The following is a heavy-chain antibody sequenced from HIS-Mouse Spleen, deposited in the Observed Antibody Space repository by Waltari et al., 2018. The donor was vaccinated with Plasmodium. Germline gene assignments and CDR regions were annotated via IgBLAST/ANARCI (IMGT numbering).Heavy chain of an antibody. Sequence: QVQLVESGGGVVQPGRSLRLSCAASGFTFSSYGMHWVRQAPGKGRRWVAVISYDGRNKDYADAVKGRFTSSRDNSKNTLYLQMNSRRAEDTAVYYCAKEVLGYYDFWSRPDYWGQGTLVTVSS. CDR2: ISYDGRNK. CDR1: GFTFSSYG. D-gene: IGHD3-3*01. V-gene: IGHV3-30*18. CDR3: AKEVLGYYDFWSRPDY. J-gene: IGHJ4*02.